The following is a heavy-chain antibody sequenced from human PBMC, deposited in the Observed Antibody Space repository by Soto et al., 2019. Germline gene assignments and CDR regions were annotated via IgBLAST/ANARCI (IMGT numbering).Heavy chain of an antibody. J-gene: IGHJ6*02. CDR1: GGTFSSYA. Sequence: QVQLVQSGAEGKKPGSSVKVSCKASGGTFSSYAFTWVRQAPGQGLEWMGGIIPVSGTANYADKFQGKVTITADEATHTAHMALRSLRSTDTAVYYCARTGGNSYYYYGLGVWVLGTTVTVSS. V-gene: IGHV1-69*01. D-gene: IGHD2-15*01. CDR3: ARTGGNSYYYYGLGV. CDR2: IIPVSGTA.